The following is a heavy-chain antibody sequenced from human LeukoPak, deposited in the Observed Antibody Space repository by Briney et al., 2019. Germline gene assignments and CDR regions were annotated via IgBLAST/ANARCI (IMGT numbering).Heavy chain of an antibody. CDR2: FDPEDGET. Sequence: ASVKISCKVSGYTLTELSMHWVRQAPGKGLEWMGGFDPEDGETIYAQKFQGRVTMTEDTSTDTAYMELSSLRSEDTAVYYCATGRVGVWNVVLFDYWGQGTLVTVSS. J-gene: IGHJ4*02. CDR1: GYTLTELS. V-gene: IGHV1-24*01. D-gene: IGHD3-22*01. CDR3: ATGRVGVWNVVLFDY.